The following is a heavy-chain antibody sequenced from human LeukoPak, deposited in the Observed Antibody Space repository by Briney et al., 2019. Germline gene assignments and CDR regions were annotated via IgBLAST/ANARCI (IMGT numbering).Heavy chain of an antibody. D-gene: IGHD2-15*01. CDR2: ISGSGGST. J-gene: IGHJ3*02. CDR1: GFTFSSYA. Sequence: GGSLRLSCAASGFTFSSYAMSWVRQAPGKGLEWVSAISGSGGSTYYADSVKGRFTISRDNSKNTLYLQMNSLRAEDTAVYYCAKDLRVVVAADGAFDIWGQGTMVTVSS. CDR3: AKDLRVVVAADGAFDI. V-gene: IGHV3-23*01.